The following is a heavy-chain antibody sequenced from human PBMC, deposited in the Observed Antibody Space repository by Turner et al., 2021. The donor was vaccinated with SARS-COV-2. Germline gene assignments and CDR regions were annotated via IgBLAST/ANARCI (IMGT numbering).Heavy chain of an antibody. CDR3: ARHSPELRGDYFDY. CDR1: GGSISSSSYY. V-gene: IGHV4-39*01. D-gene: IGHD1-26*01. CDR2: IEYSGST. Sequence: QLQLQESGPGLVKPSETLSLTCTVSGGSISSSSYYWGWIRQPPGKGLEGIGYIEYSGSTYYNPSLKSRVTISVDTSKNQFTRKLSSVTAADTAVYYCARHSPELRGDYFDYWGQGTLVTVSS. J-gene: IGHJ4*02.